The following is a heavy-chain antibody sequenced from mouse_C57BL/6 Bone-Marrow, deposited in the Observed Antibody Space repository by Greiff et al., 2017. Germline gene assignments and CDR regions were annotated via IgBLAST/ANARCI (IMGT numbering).Heavy chain of an antibody. CDR3: TRWLGAY. Sequence: QVQLQQPGAELVKPGASVKMSCKASGYTFTSYWITWVKQRPGQGLEWIGDIYPGSGSTNYTAKFKSKATLTVDTASSTAYMQLSSLTSGDSAVYYCTRWLGAYWGQGTLVTVSA. CDR1: GYTFTSYW. CDR2: IYPGSGST. V-gene: IGHV1-55*01. D-gene: IGHD2-2*01. J-gene: IGHJ3*01.